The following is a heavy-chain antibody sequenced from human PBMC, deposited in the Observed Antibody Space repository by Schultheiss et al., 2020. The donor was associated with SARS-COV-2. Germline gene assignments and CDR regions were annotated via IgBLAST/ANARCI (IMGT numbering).Heavy chain of an antibody. J-gene: IGHJ4*02. V-gene: IGHV4-59*12. CDR3: ARGMGQWLSNFDY. D-gene: IGHD6-19*01. CDR1: GGSISSYY. CDR2: IYHSGST. Sequence: SETLSLTCTVSGGSISSYYWGWIRQPPGKGLEWIGSIYHSGSTNYNPSLKSRVTMSVDTSKNQFSLKLSSVTAADTAVYYCARGMGQWLSNFDYWGQGTLVTVSS.